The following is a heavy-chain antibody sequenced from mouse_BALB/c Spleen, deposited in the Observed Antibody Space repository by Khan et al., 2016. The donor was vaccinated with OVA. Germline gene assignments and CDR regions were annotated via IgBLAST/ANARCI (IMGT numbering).Heavy chain of an antibody. CDR3: ASRETYCYDPSWFAY. Sequence: VQLQQSGAELVRPGASVKLSCKASGYTFTSYWMNWVRQRPRQGLEWIGKINPSDSESHYNQMFKDKATLTVDKSSGTAYMQLSSLTSEDSAVYYCASRETYCYDPSWFAYWGQGTLLTVSA. CDR1: GYTFTSYW. J-gene: IGHJ3*01. CDR2: INPSDSES. D-gene: IGHD2-12*01. V-gene: IGHV1-52*01.